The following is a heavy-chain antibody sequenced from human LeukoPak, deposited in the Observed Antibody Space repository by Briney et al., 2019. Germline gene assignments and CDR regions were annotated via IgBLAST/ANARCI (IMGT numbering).Heavy chain of an antibody. D-gene: IGHD6-13*01. CDR1: GFTFSSYA. V-gene: IGHV3-23*01. J-gene: IGHJ3*02. CDR3: AKDQSRWQQRAFDI. Sequence: PGGSLRLSCAASGFTFSSYAMGWVRQAPGKGLEWVSAISRSGGSTYYADSVKGRFTISRDNSKNTLYLQMNSLRAEDTAVYYCAKDQSRWQQRAFDIWGQGTMVTVSS. CDR2: ISRSGGST.